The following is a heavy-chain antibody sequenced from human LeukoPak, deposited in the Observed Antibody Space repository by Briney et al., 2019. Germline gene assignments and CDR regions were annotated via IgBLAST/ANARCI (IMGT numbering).Heavy chain of an antibody. V-gene: IGHV3-23*01. D-gene: IGHD6-19*01. Sequence: GGSLRLSCAASGFTFNTYPMTWARQAPGKGLDWVSGITANGGSTYYADSVKGRFTISRDNSRNTLFLQMDSLRAEDTAIYYCAKESSQWLVPYWGRGTLVTVSS. CDR3: AKESSQWLVPY. CDR2: ITANGGST. CDR1: GFTFNTYP. J-gene: IGHJ4*02.